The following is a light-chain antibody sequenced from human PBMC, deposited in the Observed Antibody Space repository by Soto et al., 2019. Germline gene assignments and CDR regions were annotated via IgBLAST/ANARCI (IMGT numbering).Light chain of an antibody. Sequence: DTQITQSPSTLSASVGDRVTITCRASQSISSWLAWYQQKPGKAPKLLIYKASSLESGVSARFSGSGSGTEFTLTISSLQPEDFATYYCQQYNSYSWTFGQGTKVDIK. CDR3: QQYNSYSWT. V-gene: IGKV1-5*03. CDR1: QSISSW. CDR2: KAS. J-gene: IGKJ1*01.